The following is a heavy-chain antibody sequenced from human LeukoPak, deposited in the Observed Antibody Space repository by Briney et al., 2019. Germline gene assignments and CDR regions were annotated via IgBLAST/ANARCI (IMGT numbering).Heavy chain of an antibody. V-gene: IGHV3-30*02. CDR1: GFTFSSYG. Sequence: PGGSLRLSCAASGFTFSSYGMHWVRQAPGKGLEWVAFIRYDGSNKYYADSVKGRFTISRDNSKNTLYLQMNSLRAEDTAVYYCAKDGGGSSWYFLYWGQGTLVTVSS. CDR2: IRYDGSNK. D-gene: IGHD6-13*01. CDR3: AKDGGGSSWYFLY. J-gene: IGHJ4*02.